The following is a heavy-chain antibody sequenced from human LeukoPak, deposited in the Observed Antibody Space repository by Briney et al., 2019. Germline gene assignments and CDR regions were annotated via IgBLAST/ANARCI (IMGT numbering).Heavy chain of an antibody. J-gene: IGHJ3*02. CDR1: GFTFSSYA. Sequence: PGGSLGLSCAASGFTFSSYAMSWVRQPPGKGLEWIGEINHSGSTNYNPSLKSRVTISVDTSKNQFSLKLSSVTAADTAVYYCARGPRFDIVVVPAALDAFDIWGQGTMVTVSS. CDR3: ARGPRFDIVVVPAALDAFDI. CDR2: INHSGST. D-gene: IGHD2-2*01. V-gene: IGHV4-34*01.